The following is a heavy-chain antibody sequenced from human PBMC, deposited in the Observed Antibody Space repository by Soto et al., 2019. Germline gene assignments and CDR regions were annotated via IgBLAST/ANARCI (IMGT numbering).Heavy chain of an antibody. CDR1: GYTFTSYG. V-gene: IGHV1-18*01. D-gene: IGHD3-3*01. CDR3: ARGRSVGDTIFGVVISRAYYYYYMDV. Sequence: GASVKVSCKASGYTFTSYGISWVRQAPGQGLEWMGWISAYNGNTNYAQKLQGRVTMTTDTSTSTAYMELRSLRSDDTAVYYCARGRSVGDTIFGVVISRAYYYYYMDVWGKGTTVTVS. CDR2: ISAYNGNT. J-gene: IGHJ6*03.